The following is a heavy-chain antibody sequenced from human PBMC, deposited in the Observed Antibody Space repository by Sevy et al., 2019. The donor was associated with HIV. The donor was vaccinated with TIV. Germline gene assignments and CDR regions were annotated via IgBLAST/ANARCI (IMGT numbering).Heavy chain of an antibody. V-gene: IGHV1-18*01. CDR1: GYTFSSFG. CDR2: IGAYNGNI. D-gene: IGHD3-10*01. CDR3: ARISTVRGLFNYFDP. Sequence: ASVKVSCKASGYTFSSFGVSWVRPAPGQGLEWMGWIGAYNGNIKYAQNLQDRVTMTTDTSTITAYMELTSLTSDDTAVYFCARISTVRGLFNYFDPWGQGTLVTVSS. J-gene: IGHJ5*02.